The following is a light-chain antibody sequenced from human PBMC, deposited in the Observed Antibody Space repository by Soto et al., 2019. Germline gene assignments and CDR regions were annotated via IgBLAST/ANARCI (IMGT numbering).Light chain of an antibody. CDR3: LSWDDSLNGV. J-gene: IGLJ3*02. V-gene: IGLV1-40*01. Sequence: QSVLTQPPSVSGAPGQRVTISCTGSSSNIGAGFDVHWYQQLPGTPPKLLIYSNNQRPSGVPDRFSGSKSGTSASLAISELQSEDEAHYYCLSWDDSLNGVFGGGTKLTVL. CDR2: SNN. CDR1: SSNIGAGFD.